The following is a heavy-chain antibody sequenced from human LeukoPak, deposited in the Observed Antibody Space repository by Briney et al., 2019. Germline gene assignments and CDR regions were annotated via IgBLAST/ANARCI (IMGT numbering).Heavy chain of an antibody. CDR1: GGSITNYY. CDR2: VSYSGRT. Sequence: SETLSLTCTVSGGSITNYYWNWIRQPPGKDLEWIGCVSYSGRTHYSSALKSRVTISVDTSKNQFSLNLRSVTAADTAVYYCARPGRQNAYNGHYWYFDLWGRGTLVTVSS. J-gene: IGHJ2*01. CDR3: ARPGRQNAYNGHYWYFDL. V-gene: IGHV4-59*01. D-gene: IGHD3-16*01.